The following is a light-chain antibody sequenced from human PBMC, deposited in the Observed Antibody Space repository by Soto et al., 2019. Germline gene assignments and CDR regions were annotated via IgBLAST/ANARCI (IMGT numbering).Light chain of an antibody. CDR3: CSYAGSYTWV. CDR2: ALS. J-gene: IGLJ3*02. CDR1: SNDVGGYDF. V-gene: IGLV2-14*01. Sequence: QSALTQPASVSGSPGQSITISCTGSSNDVGGYDFVSWYQLHPGKAPKLMIYALSNRPSGVSNRFSGSKSGNTASLTISGLQAEDEADYYCCSYAGSYTWVFGGGTKLTVL.